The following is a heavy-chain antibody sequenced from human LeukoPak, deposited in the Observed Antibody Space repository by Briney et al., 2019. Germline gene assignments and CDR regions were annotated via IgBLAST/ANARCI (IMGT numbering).Heavy chain of an antibody. J-gene: IGHJ6*02. Sequence: ASVKVSCKASGYTFTGYYIHWVRQAPGQGLEWMGWINPNSGGTKYAQKFQGRVTMTRDTSISTAYMELRRLTADDTVVYYCARGRGPYYCVMDVWGQGTTVTVSS. CDR2: INPNSGGT. CDR3: ARGRGPYYCVMDV. D-gene: IGHD3-10*01. CDR1: GYTFTGYY. V-gene: IGHV1-2*02.